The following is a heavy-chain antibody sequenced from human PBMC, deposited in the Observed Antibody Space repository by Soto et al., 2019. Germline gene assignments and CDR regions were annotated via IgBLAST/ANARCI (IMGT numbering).Heavy chain of an antibody. D-gene: IGHD3-3*02. CDR1: GGSISSGGYY. CDR3: ARSLHFWGGYRRNYYGMDV. J-gene: IGHJ6*02. CDR2: IYYSGST. V-gene: IGHV4-31*03. Sequence: SETLSLTCTVSGGSISSGGYYWSWIRQHPGKGLEWIGYIYYSGSTYYNPSLKSRVTISVDTSKNQFSLKLSSVTAADTAVYYCARSLHFWGGYRRNYYGMDVWGQGTTVTVSS.